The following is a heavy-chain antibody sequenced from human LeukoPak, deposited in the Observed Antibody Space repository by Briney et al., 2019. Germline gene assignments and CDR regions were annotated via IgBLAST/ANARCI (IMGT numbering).Heavy chain of an antibody. CDR1: GESFSYNY. D-gene: IGHD3-22*01. CDR3: ARGLGPMSPSLDY. CDR2: INHSGRV. J-gene: IGHJ4*02. Sequence: SETLSLTCAVSGESFSYNYWTWVRQPPGKGLEWIGDINHSGRVNYRPSLKSRITISADTSKSQFSLKLNAVTAADTAVYYCARGLGPMSPSLDYWGQGSLVTVSS. V-gene: IGHV4-34*01.